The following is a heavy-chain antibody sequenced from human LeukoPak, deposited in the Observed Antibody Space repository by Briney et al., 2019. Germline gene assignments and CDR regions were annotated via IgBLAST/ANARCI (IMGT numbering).Heavy chain of an antibody. CDR1: GYIFTDYA. CDR3: AKLMDNNYDGSAFDH. D-gene: IGHD3-22*01. CDR2: AGTYDGKT. Sequence: ASVKVSCKTSGYIFTDYAIVWVRQAPGQGLKWIGWAGTYDGKTNYAQEVQDRVTMTTDTSASTAYVELRSLTSADTALYYCAKLMDNNYDGSAFDHWGQGTLVTVSS. J-gene: IGHJ4*02. V-gene: IGHV1-18*01.